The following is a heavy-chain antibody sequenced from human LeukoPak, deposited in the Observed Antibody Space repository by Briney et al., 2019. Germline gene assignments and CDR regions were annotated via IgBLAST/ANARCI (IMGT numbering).Heavy chain of an antibody. CDR3: ATEMATTEPAKFDY. D-gene: IGHD5-24*01. CDR2: INPNSGGT. J-gene: IGHJ4*02. V-gene: IGHV1-2*02. Sequence: GASVKVSCKASGYTFTGYYMHWVRQAPGQRLEWMGWINPNSGGTNYAQKFQGRVTMTRDTSISTAYMELSRLRSDDTAVYYCATEMATTEPAKFDYWGQGTLVTVSS. CDR1: GYTFTGYY.